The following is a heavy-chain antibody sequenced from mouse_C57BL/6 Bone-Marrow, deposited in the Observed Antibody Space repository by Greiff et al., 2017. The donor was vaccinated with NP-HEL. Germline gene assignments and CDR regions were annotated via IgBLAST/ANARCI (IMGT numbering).Heavy chain of an antibody. CDR3: ARPDYYGSSYDAMDY. J-gene: IGHJ4*01. V-gene: IGHV1-42*01. CDR2: INPSTGGT. D-gene: IGHD1-1*01. CDR1: GYSFTGYY. Sequence: VQLQQSGPELVKPGASVKISCKASGYSFTGYYMNWVKQSPEKSLEWIGEINPSTGGTTYNQKFKAKATVTVDKSSSTAYMQLKSLTSEDSAVYYCARPDYYGSSYDAMDYWGQGTSVTVSS.